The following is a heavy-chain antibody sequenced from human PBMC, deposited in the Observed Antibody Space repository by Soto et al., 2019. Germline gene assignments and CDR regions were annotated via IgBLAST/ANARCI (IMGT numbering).Heavy chain of an antibody. V-gene: IGHV1-2*04. Sequence: QVPLVQSGAEVRKPGASVTVSCRSSGDSFNDYYIHWVRQAPGQGFEWMGWINPNGGVTKYAQKCQGWVSMTRDTSIRTVYMQLSRLRSDDTAVYYCVRESGGATATLDYYYFYMDVWGTGTTVTVSS. CDR2: INPNGGVT. J-gene: IGHJ6*03. CDR3: VRESGGATATLDYYYFYMDV. D-gene: IGHD5-12*01. CDR1: GDSFNDYY.